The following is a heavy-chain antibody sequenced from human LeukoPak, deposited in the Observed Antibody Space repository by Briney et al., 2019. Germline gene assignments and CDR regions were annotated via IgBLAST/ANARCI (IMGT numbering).Heavy chain of an antibody. CDR3: ARGPLSGYEDY. Sequence: PGGSLRLSCAASGFTFSSYAMHWVRQAPGKGLEWVALISYDGTTKFYADSVRGRFTVSRDNSENTLYLEMNSLRLEDTAVYYCARGPLSGYEDYWGQGILVAVSS. CDR1: GFTFSSYA. D-gene: IGHD5-12*01. CDR2: ISYDGTTK. J-gene: IGHJ4*02. V-gene: IGHV3-30-3*01.